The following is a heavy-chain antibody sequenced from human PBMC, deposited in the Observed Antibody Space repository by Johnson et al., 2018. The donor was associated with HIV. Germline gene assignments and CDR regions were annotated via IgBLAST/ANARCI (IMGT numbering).Heavy chain of an antibody. J-gene: IGHJ3*02. CDR2: ISYDGSNK. CDR3: AREHSRVIYNDAFDI. D-gene: IGHD3-16*02. V-gene: IGHV3-30-3*01. Sequence: QEQLVESGGGVVQPGRSLRLSCAASGFTFSSYAMHWVRQAPGKGLEWVAVISYDGSNKYYADSVKGRFTISRDNSKNTLYLQMNSLRAEDTAVYYCAREHSRVIYNDAFDIWGQGTMVTVSS. CDR1: GFTFSSYA.